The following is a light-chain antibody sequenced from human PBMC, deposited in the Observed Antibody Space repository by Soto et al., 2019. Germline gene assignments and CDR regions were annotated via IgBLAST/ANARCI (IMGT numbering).Light chain of an antibody. V-gene: IGKV4-1*01. J-gene: IGKJ1*01. CDR3: QQYYSGRT. CDR2: WAS. Sequence: DIVMTPSPDSLAVSLCERTTINCRSSQSVLHRSKRKNYLAWYQQKAGQPPKLLISWASTRESGVPDRLSGSGSGTDFTLTISSLQAEDATTYYCQQYYSGRTFGQGTKVDIK. CDR1: QSVLHRSKRKNY.